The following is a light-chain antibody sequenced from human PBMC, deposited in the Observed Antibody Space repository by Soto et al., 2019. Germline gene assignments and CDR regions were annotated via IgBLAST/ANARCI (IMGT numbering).Light chain of an antibody. Sequence: IVLTQSPATLSLSLGERATLSCRASQSVSSNLAWYQQKPGQPPRLLIYDASNRATGIPARFSGSGSGTDFTLTISSLEPEDLAVYYCQQRRIWPLTFGGGTKVEIK. V-gene: IGKV3-11*01. CDR1: QSVSSN. J-gene: IGKJ4*01. CDR2: DAS. CDR3: QQRRIWPLT.